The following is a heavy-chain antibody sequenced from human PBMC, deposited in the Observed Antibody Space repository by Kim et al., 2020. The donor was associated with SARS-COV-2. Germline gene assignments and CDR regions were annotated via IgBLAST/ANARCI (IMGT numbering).Heavy chain of an antibody. J-gene: IGHJ4*02. CDR3: ARRCSGGSCYSDWYFDY. V-gene: IGHV4-59*08. Sequence: LKSRVTISVDTSKNQFSLKLSSVTAADTAVYYCARRCSGGSCYSDWYFDYWGQGTLVTVSS. D-gene: IGHD2-15*01.